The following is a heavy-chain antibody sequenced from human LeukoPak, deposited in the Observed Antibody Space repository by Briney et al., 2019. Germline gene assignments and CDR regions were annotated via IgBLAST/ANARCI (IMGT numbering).Heavy chain of an antibody. J-gene: IGHJ5*02. D-gene: IGHD3-10*01. CDR2: ISAYNGNT. Sequence: ASVKVSCKASGYTFTSYGISWVRQAPGQGLEWMGWISAYNGNTNYAQKLQGRVTMTTDTSTSTAYMELRSLRSDDTAVYYCARAVYGSGSYSWSVWFDPWGQGTLVTVSS. CDR1: GYTFTSYG. CDR3: ARAVYGSGSYSWSVWFDP. V-gene: IGHV1-18*01.